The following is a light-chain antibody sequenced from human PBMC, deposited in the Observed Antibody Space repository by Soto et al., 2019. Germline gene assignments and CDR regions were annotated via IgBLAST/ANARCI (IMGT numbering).Light chain of an antibody. CDR3: QQYSNWPPT. Sequence: EIVMTHSPATLSVSPGERATLSCRTSQSVSSNLAWYQQKPGQAPRLLIYGASTRATGIPARFSGRGSGTEFTLTISSLQSEDFAVYSCQQYSNWPPTFGQGPKLEMK. CDR1: QSVSSN. CDR2: GAS. J-gene: IGKJ2*01. V-gene: IGKV3-15*01.